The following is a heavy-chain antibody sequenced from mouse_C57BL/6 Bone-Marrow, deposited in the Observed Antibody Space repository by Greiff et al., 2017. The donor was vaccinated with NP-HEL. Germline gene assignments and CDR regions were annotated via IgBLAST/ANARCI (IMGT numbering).Heavy chain of an antibody. CDR2: ISYDGSN. V-gene: IGHV3-6*01. CDR3: ARDYY. J-gene: IGHJ2*01. CDR1: GYSITSGYY. Sequence: VQLQQSGPGLVKPSQSLSLTCSVTGYSITSGYYWNWIRQFPGNKLEWMGYISYDGSNNYNPSLKNRISITRDTSKNQFFLKLNSVTTEDTATYYCARDYYWGQGTTLTVSS.